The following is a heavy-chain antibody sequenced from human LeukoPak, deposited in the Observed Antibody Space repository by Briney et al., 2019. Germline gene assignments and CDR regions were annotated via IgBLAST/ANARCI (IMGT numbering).Heavy chain of an antibody. CDR3: AKDQYRDSSGWFFDY. CDR2: ISGSGDST. J-gene: IGHJ4*02. V-gene: IGHV3-23*01. CDR1: GFTFSSYA. D-gene: IGHD6-19*01. Sequence: PGGSLRLSCAASGFTFSSYAMSWVRQAPGKGLEWVSGISGSGDSTYYADSVKGRLTISRDNSKNTLYLQMNSLRAEDTAVYYCAKDQYRDSSGWFFDYWGQGTLVTVSS.